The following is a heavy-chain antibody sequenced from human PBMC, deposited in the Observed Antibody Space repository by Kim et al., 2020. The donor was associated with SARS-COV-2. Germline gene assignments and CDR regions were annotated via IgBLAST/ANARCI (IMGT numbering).Heavy chain of an antibody. CDR3: AHKRITQYSSTGIYYFDS. J-gene: IGHJ4*02. Sequence: SGPTLVKPTQTLTLTCICSGFSLSTSGVGVGWIRQPPGEALEWLTLVYWDDDKRYRPSLKNRLTITKDTSKNQVILTMTNMDPVDTGTYYCAHKRITQYSSTGIYYFDSWGQGTLVTVSS. CDR1: GFSLSTSGVG. CDR2: VYWDDDK. V-gene: IGHV2-5*02. D-gene: IGHD6-13*01.